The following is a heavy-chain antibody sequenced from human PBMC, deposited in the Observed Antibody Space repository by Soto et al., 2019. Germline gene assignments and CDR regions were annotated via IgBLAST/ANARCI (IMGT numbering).Heavy chain of an antibody. D-gene: IGHD1-26*01. CDR3: AKLKASGALYYGMDV. Sequence: PGGSLRLSCAASGFTFSSYPMTWVRQAPGKGLEWVSAISGSGGSIYYADSVKGRFTISRDNSKNTLYLQMNSLRAEDTAVYYCAKLKASGALYYGMDVWGQGTTVTVSS. J-gene: IGHJ6*02. CDR2: ISGSGGSI. V-gene: IGHV3-23*01. CDR1: GFTFSSYP.